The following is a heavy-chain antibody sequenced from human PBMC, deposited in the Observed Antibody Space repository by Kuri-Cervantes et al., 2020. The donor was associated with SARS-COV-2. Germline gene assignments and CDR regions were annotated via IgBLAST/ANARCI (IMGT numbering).Heavy chain of an antibody. Sequence: SEILSLPCTVSGCPVRSGSYYWSWIRQPPGKGLEWIGYIYYSGSTNHNPSLKSRVTISVDTSKNQFSLKLSSVTAADTAVYYCARYTRAMIVVVTGARAFDIWGQGTMVTVSS. D-gene: IGHD3-22*01. CDR1: GCPVRSGSYY. V-gene: IGHV4-61*01. CDR3: ARYTRAMIVVVTGARAFDI. J-gene: IGHJ3*02. CDR2: IYYSGST.